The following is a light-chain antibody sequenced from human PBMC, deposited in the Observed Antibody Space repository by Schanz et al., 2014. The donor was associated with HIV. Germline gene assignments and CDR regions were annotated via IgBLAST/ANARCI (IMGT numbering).Light chain of an antibody. CDR3: SSYRSGSPLWV. CDR2: RNS. CDR1: SSNIGSNF. Sequence: QSVLTQPPSASGTPGQRVTISCSGSSSNIGSNFVYWYQRLPGTAPKLLIFRNSQRPLGVPDRFSGSKSGTSASLAISGLQSEDEADYYCSSYRSGSPLWVFGGGTKLTVL. V-gene: IGLV1-44*01. J-gene: IGLJ3*02.